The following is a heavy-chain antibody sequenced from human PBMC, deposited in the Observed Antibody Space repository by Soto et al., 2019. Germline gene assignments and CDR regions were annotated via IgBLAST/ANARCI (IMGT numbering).Heavy chain of an antibody. CDR2: IIPILGIA. J-gene: IGHJ3*02. CDR1: GGTFSSYT. V-gene: IGHV1-69*04. Sequence: SVKVSCKASGGTFSSYTISWVRQAPGQGLEWMGRIIPILGIANYAQKFQGRVTITADKSTSTAYMELSSLRSEDTAVYYCARDRDYYGSGISAFDIWGQGTMVTVSS. D-gene: IGHD3-10*01. CDR3: ARDRDYYGSGISAFDI.